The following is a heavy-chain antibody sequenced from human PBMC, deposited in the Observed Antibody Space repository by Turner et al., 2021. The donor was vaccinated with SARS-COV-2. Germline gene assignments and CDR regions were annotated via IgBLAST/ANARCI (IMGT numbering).Heavy chain of an antibody. CDR3: ARGRDYYGSGTYYNYDY. Sequence: VQLVESGGGLVKPGGSLRLSCAASGFHFSSYSMNWVRQAPEKGLEWVASINSGSSYIYYADSLKCRVTISRDNTKRSLFLQMNSLRVEDTAVYYCARGRDYYGSGTYYNYDYWGQGTLVIVSS. J-gene: IGHJ4*02. D-gene: IGHD3-10*01. CDR2: INSGSSYI. V-gene: IGHV3-21*02. CDR1: GFHFSSYS.